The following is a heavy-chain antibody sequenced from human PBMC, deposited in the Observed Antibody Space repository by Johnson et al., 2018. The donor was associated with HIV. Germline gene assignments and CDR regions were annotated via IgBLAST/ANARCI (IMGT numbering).Heavy chain of an antibody. CDR2: IKQDGSEK. V-gene: IGHV3-7*05. D-gene: IGHD6-6*01. Sequence: VQLVESGGGLVQPGGSLRLSCAASGFTFSSYWMSWVRQAPGKGLEWVANIKQDGSEKYYVDSVKGRFTISRDNAKNSLYLQMNSLRAEDTAVYYCARSSIAARGDAFDSWGQGTMVTVSS. CDR3: ARSSIAARGDAFDS. J-gene: IGHJ3*02. CDR1: GFTFSSYW.